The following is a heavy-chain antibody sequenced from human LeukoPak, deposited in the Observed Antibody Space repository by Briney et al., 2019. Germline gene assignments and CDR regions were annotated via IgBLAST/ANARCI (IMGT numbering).Heavy chain of an antibody. CDR2: ISGSGGNT. D-gene: IGHD2-8*01. CDR3: ASQMDPLYYYYGMDV. V-gene: IGHV3-23*01. CDR1: GTTFSHFA. Sequence: PGGSLRLSCAASGTTFSHFAMSWVRQPPGKGLEWVSGISGSGGNTYYADSVKGRFTISRDNSKNTLYLQMNSLRAEDTAVYYCASQMDPLYYYYGMDVWGRGTTVTVSS. J-gene: IGHJ6*02.